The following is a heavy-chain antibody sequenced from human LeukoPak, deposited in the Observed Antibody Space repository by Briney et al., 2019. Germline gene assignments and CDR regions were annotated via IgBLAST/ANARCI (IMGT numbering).Heavy chain of an antibody. CDR3: VSYCSGGRCDD. Sequence: PSETLSLTCTVSGGSISSSGKYGAWIRQPPGKGLEWMGSMFYSGTTYYTPSLKSPVTISVATSKNQFSLKLSSVTAADTALYYCVSYCSGGRCDDWGQGTLVTVSS. J-gene: IGHJ4*02. CDR1: GGSISSSGKY. D-gene: IGHD2-15*01. V-gene: IGHV4-39*01. CDR2: MFYSGTT.